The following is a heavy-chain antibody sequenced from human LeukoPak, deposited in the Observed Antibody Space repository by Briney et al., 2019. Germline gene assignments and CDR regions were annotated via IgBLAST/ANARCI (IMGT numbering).Heavy chain of an antibody. CDR1: GFTFSSYS. D-gene: IGHD6-6*01. CDR2: ISSSSSYI. Sequence: GGSLRLSCAASGFTFSSYSMNWVRQAPGKGLEWVSSISSSSSYIYYADSVKGRFTISRDNTKNSLYLQMNSLRAEDTAVYYCTRYGSSSGSTDYWGQGTLVTVSS. J-gene: IGHJ4*02. V-gene: IGHV3-21*01. CDR3: TRYGSSSGSTDY.